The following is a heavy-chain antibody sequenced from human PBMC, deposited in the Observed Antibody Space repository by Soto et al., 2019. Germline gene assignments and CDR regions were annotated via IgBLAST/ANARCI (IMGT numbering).Heavy chain of an antibody. CDR3: ATSRGDSSGYYLVDFDY. Sequence: GASVKVSCKVSGYTLTELSMHWVRQAPGKGLEWMGGFDPEDGETIYAQKFKGRVTMTEDTSTDTAYMELSSLRSEDTAVYYCATSRGDSSGYYLVDFDYWGQGTLVTVSS. V-gene: IGHV1-24*01. CDR2: FDPEDGET. CDR1: GYTLTELS. D-gene: IGHD3-22*01. J-gene: IGHJ4*02.